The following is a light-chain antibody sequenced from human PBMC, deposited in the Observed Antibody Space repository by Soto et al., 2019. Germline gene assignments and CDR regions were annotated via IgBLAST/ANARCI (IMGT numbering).Light chain of an antibody. CDR2: AAS. J-gene: IGKJ1*01. V-gene: IGKV1-39*01. CDR3: QQNYSXPLRT. Sequence: DIQMTQSPSSLSASVGDRVTITCRASQSISSYLNWYQQKPGKAPKLLIYAASSLQSGVPSRSSGSGSGTDFTLTISSLQPEDFATYYCQQNYSXPLRTFGQGTKVDIK. CDR1: QSISSY.